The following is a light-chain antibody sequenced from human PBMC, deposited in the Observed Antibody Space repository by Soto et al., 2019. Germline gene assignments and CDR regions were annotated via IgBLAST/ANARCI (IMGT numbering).Light chain of an antibody. CDR2: EVS. J-gene: IGLJ1*01. V-gene: IGLV2-14*01. Sequence: QSALTQPASVSGSPGQSITISCTGTSSGVGGYNYVSWYQQHPGKAPKLMIYEVSNRPSGVSNRFSGSKSGNTASLTISGLQAEDEADYYCSSYTSSSIDYVFGTGPKVTVL. CDR1: SSGVGGYNY. CDR3: SSYTSSSIDYV.